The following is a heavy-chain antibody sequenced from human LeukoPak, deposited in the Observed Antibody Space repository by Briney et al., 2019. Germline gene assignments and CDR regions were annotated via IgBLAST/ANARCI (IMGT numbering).Heavy chain of an antibody. D-gene: IGHD4-17*01. CDR3: ASAHYGDYEGFANLNF. J-gene: IGHJ4*02. CDR1: GGSFSGYY. CDR2: INHSGST. V-gene: IGHV4-34*01. Sequence: PSETLSLTCAVYGGSFSGYYWSWIRQPPGKGLEWIGEINHSGSTNYNPSLKSRVTISVDTSKNQFSLKLSSVTAADTAVYYCASAHYGDYEGFANLNFWGQGTLVTVSS.